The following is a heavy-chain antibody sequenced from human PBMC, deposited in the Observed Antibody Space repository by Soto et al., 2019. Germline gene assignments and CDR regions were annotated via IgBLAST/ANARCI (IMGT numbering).Heavy chain of an antibody. D-gene: IGHD3-22*01. CDR1: GGSVSSGSYY. J-gene: IGHJ4*02. CDR3: ARTRSSGYYCDY. V-gene: IGHV4-61*01. Sequence: PSETLSLTCTVSGGSVSSGSYYWSWIRQPPGKGLEWIGYIYYSGSTNYNPSLKSRVTISVDTSKNQFSLKLSSVTAADTAVYYCARTRSSGYYCDYWGQGTLVTVSS. CDR2: IYYSGST.